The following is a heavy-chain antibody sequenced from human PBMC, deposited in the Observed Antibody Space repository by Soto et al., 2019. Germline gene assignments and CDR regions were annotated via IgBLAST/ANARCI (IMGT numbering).Heavy chain of an antibody. CDR2: LDQSGGT. CDR3: AREGSYGWSGASLDV. D-gene: IGHD6-19*01. CDR1: GDSLRGQS. V-gene: IGHV4-34*01. Sequence: PSETLSLICAVVGDSLRGQSWNWIRQSPGKGLEWIGELDQSGGTNYNPSLKSRAIISDDTSKNQFSLTLTSVTAADTAVYYCAREGSYGWSGASLDVSGQGTTVTVYS. J-gene: IGHJ6*02.